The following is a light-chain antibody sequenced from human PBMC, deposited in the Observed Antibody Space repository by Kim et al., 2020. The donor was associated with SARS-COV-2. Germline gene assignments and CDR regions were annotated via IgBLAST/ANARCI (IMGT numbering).Light chain of an antibody. CDR2: EVT. Sequence: QSALTQPPSASGSPGQSVTISCTGTSSEIGAYSYVSWYQQHPGKVPKLMIYEVTKRPSGVPDRFSGSKSGNTASLTVSGLQPEDEADYYCSSYAARNNLLFGGGTQLTVL. CDR3: SSYAARNNLL. CDR1: SSEIGAYSY. V-gene: IGLV2-8*01. J-gene: IGLJ2*01.